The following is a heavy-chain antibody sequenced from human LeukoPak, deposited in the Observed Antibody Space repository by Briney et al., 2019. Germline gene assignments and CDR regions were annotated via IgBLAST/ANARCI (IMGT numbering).Heavy chain of an antibody. V-gene: IGHV3-30*04. J-gene: IGHJ4*02. CDR1: GDIFSRHA. Sequence: PGGSLRLSCKPSGDIFSRHAMHWIRQAPGKGLEWVALISYDGSRMYFAESVKGRFTICRDNSKSTLYLQMNSLRTEDTAVYYCARELVHYGLDSWGQGTLVTVSS. CDR3: ARELVHYGLDS. D-gene: IGHD3-10*01. CDR2: ISYDGSRM.